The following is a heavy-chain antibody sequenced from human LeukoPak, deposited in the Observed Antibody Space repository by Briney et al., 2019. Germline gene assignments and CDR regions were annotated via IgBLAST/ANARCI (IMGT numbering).Heavy chain of an antibody. J-gene: IGHJ4*02. CDR3: ARDSGEKTYYDFWSGYYTEY. CDR2: IYTSGST. D-gene: IGHD3-3*01. CDR1: GGSISSYY. Sequence: SETLSLTCTVSGGSISSYYWSWIRQPAGKGLEWIGRIYTSGSTNYNPSLKSRVTMSVDTSKYQFSLKLSSVTAADTAVYYCARDSGEKTYYDFWSGYYTEYWGQGTLVTVSS. V-gene: IGHV4-4*07.